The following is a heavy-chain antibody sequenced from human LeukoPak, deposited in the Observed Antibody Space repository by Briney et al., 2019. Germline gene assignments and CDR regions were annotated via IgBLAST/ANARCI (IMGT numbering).Heavy chain of an antibody. Sequence: GGSLRLSCAASGFTFSSYGMSWVRQAPGKGLEWVSAISDTGNTYHADSVKGRFTISRDSSKNTLFLQMNRLRPEDAAVYYCAKGHGDSSGYYYFDSWGQGTLVTVSS. J-gene: IGHJ4*02. CDR2: ISDTGNT. D-gene: IGHD3-22*01. V-gene: IGHV3-23*01. CDR3: AKGHGDSSGYYYFDS. CDR1: GFTFSSYG.